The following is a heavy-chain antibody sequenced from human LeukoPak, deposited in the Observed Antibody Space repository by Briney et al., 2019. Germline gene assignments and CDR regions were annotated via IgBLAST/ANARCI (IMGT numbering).Heavy chain of an antibody. CDR3: ARDYYDSSGYYPEYFQH. Sequence: GGSLRLSCAASGFTFSGYWMHWVRQAPGKGLVWVSRINSDGSSTSYADSVKGRFTISRDNAKNTLYLQMNSLRAEDTAVYYCARDYYDSSGYYPEYFQHWGQGTLVTVSS. J-gene: IGHJ1*01. V-gene: IGHV3-74*01. CDR1: GFTFSGYW. CDR2: INSDGSST. D-gene: IGHD3-22*01.